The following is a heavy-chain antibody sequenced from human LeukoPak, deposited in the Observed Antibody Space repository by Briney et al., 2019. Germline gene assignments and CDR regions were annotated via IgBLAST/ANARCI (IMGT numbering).Heavy chain of an antibody. CDR1: GYSISSGYY. CDR3: ATYYTIFDPFDY. D-gene: IGHD3-3*01. CDR2: IYHSGST. J-gene: IGHJ4*02. V-gene: IGHV4-38-2*02. Sequence: SETLSLTCTVSGYSISSGYYWGWIRQPPGKGLEWIGSIYHSGSTHFNPSLKSRVTISVDTSKNQFSLKLISVTAADTAVYYCATYYTIFDPFDYWGQGTLVTVSS.